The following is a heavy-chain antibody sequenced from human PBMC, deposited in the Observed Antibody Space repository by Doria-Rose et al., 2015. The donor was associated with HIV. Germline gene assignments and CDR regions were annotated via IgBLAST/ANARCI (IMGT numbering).Heavy chain of an antibody. V-gene: IGHV2-26*01. CDR2: RFSEDVR. J-gene: IGHJ4*02. CDR3: ARIKSSRWYHKYYFDF. D-gene: IGHD6-13*01. CDR1: GVSLSSPGMG. Sequence: QVTLKESGPVLVKPTETLTLTCTVSGVSLSSPGMGVSWIRQPPGKALEWLANRFSEDVRSYNTSLKSRLTISRGTSKSQVVLTMTDMDPVDTATYYCARIKSSRWYHKYYFDFWGQGTLVIVSA.